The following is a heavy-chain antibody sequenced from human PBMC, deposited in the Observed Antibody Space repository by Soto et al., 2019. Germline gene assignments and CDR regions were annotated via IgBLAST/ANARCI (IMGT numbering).Heavy chain of an antibody. Sequence: EVQLVESGGGLVQPGGSLGLSCAASGFTFISYWLHWVGQAPGKGLVWVSRINSDGSSTSYADSVKGRFTISRDNAKNTLYLQMNSLRAEDTAVYYCARGNDIEMATILFDYWGQGTLVTVSS. D-gene: IGHD2-15*01. J-gene: IGHJ4*02. CDR2: INSDGSST. CDR3: ARGNDIEMATILFDY. V-gene: IGHV3-74*01. CDR1: GFTFISYW.